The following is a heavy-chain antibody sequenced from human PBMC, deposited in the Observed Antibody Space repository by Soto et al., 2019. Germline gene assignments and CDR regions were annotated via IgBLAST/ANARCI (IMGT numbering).Heavy chain of an antibody. CDR3: ARGSCGGDCPLDY. V-gene: IGHV1-69*01. Sequence: QVKLVKSGAEVKKPGSSVKVSCKASGGTFSRYAISWVRQAPGQGLEWMGGSIPNFGTVNYSQKFQGRVTIIADDSTSTAYMEMSSLRYEDTAVYYCARGSCGGDCPLDYWGQGTLVTVSS. J-gene: IGHJ4*02. CDR1: GGTFSRYA. D-gene: IGHD2-21*02. CDR2: SIPNFGTV.